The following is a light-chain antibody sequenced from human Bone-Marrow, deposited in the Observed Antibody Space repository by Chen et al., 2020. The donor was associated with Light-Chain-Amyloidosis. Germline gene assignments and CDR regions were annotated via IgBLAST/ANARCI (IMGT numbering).Light chain of an antibody. J-gene: IGKJ1*01. V-gene: IGKV4-1*01. CDR3: QQYYSTPWT. CDR2: WAS. CDR1: QSVLYRSNNNNY. Sequence: DIVMTQSPDSLAVSLGERATINCKSSQSVLYRSNNNNYLAWYQQKPGQPPKLLIYWASTRESGVPARFSGSGSGTDFTLTISSLQAEDVAVYYCQQYYSTPWTFGQGTKVELK.